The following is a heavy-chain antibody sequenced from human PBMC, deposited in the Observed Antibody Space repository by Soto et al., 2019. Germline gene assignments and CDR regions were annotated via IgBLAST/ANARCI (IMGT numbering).Heavy chain of an antibody. J-gene: IGHJ4*02. CDR3: ARPNSSGYYDY. CDR1: GGSISSSSYY. D-gene: IGHD3-22*01. V-gene: IGHV4-39*01. CDR2: IYYSGST. Sequence: PSETLSVTCTVSGGSISSSSYYWGWIRQPPGKGLEWIGSIYYSGSTYYNPSLKSRVTISVDTSKNQFSLKLSSVTAADTAVYYCARPNSSGYYDYWGQGTLVTVSS.